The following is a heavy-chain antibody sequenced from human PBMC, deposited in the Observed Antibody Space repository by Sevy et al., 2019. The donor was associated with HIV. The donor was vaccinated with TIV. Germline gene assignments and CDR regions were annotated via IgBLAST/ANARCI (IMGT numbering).Heavy chain of an antibody. V-gene: IGHV3-48*03. CDR2: ISAFGETT. J-gene: IGHJ5*02. CDR3: ARGFVEPATVRGVIDWFDP. Sequence: GGSLRLSCAGSGFTFTNYEMNWVRQVPGKGPEWIAYISAFGETTYYADSVKGRFTISRDNAKNSLYLQMYGLRAEDTAIYYCARGFVEPATVRGVIDWFDPWGQGTLVTVSS. D-gene: IGHD3-10*01. CDR1: GFTFTNYE.